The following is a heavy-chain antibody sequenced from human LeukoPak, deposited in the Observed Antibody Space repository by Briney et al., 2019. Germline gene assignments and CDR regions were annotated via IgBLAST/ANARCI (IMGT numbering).Heavy chain of an antibody. J-gene: IGHJ4*02. V-gene: IGHV4-31*03. CDR2: IYYSGST. D-gene: IGHD5-18*01. CDR1: GDSISSTSHY. Sequence: SETLSLTCTVSGDSISSTSHYWDWIRQHPGKGLEWIGYIYYSGSTYYNPSLKSRVTISVDTSKNQFSPKLSSVTAADTAVYYCARGGYSYGLGDYWGQGTLVTVSS. CDR3: ARGGYSYGLGDY.